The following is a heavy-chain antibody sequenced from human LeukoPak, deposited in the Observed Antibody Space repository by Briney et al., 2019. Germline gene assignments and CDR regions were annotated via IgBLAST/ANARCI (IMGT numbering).Heavy chain of an antibody. J-gene: IGHJ4*02. CDR1: GGSFSSYY. D-gene: IGHD2-21*02. CDR2: INHGGGT. Sequence: SETLSLTCALYGGSFSSYYWIWIRQPPGKGLEWIGEINHGGGTTYNPSLKSRVTMSVDTSKNQFSLKLSSVTAADTAVYYCARIVVVTATDYFQYWGQGILVTVSS. CDR3: ARIVVVTATDYFQY. V-gene: IGHV4-34*01.